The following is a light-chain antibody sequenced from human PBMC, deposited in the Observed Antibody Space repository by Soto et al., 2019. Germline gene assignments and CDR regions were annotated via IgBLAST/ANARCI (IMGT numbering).Light chain of an antibody. CDR2: AAS. Sequence: AIRMTQAPSSLSASTGDRVTITCRASQGISSYLAWYQQKPGKAPKLLIYAASTLQSGVPSRFSGSGSGTDFTLTISCLQSEDVAIYHCKKYYSSSVTFGQGKRLEIK. V-gene: IGKV1-8*01. CDR3: KKYYSSSVT. J-gene: IGKJ5*01. CDR1: QGISSY.